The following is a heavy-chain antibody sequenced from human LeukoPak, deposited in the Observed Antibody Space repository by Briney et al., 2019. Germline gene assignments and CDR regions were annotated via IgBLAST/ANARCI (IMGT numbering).Heavy chain of an antibody. CDR1: GGSFSGYH. D-gene: IGHD3-10*01. CDR2: ISHSGST. J-gene: IGHJ4*02. Sequence: SETLSLTCGVHGGSFSGYHWNWIRQPPEKGLEWIGEISHSGSTYYNPSLKSRVTISIDRSKNQFSQNLSSVTAADTAVYYCARGAGFRTPDYWGQGTLVTVSS. V-gene: IGHV4-34*01. CDR3: ARGAGFRTPDY.